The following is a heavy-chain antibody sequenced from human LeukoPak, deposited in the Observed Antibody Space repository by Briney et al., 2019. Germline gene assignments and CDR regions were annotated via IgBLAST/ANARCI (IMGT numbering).Heavy chain of an antibody. Sequence: GGSLRLSCAASRFTISSYAMSWVRQAPGKGLEWVSAISDSGGSTSYADSVKGRSSISRDNAKNTLYLHMNSLRAEDTGVYYCARAVRAHPPADFWGQGTLVTVSS. CDR3: ARAVRAHPPADF. D-gene: IGHD3-3*01. CDR1: RFTISSYA. J-gene: IGHJ4*02. CDR2: ISDSGGST. V-gene: IGHV3-23*01.